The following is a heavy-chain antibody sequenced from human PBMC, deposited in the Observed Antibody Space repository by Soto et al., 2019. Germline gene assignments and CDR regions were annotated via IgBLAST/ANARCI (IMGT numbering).Heavy chain of an antibody. V-gene: IGHV1-3*01. Sequence: GASVKVSCXASGYTFTSYAMHWGRPAPGQRLEWMGWINAGNGNTKYSQKFQGRVTITRDTSASTAYMELSSLRSEDTAVYYCARANITMVRGVNRWGQGTLVTVSS. J-gene: IGHJ5*02. CDR1: GYTFTSYA. CDR3: ARANITMVRGVNR. CDR2: INAGNGNT. D-gene: IGHD3-10*01.